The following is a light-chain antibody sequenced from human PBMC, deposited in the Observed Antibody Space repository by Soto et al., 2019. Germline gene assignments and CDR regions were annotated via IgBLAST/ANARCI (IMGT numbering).Light chain of an antibody. CDR2: DAS. J-gene: IGKJ5*01. V-gene: IGKV1-33*01. CDR1: QDISNY. CDR3: QQYDNLPIT. Sequence: DIQMSQSPSSLSASVGDRFTITCQASQDISNYLNWYQQKPGKAXKLLIYDASNLETGVPSRFSGSGSGTDFTFTISSLQPEDIATYYCQQYDNLPITFGQGTRLEIK.